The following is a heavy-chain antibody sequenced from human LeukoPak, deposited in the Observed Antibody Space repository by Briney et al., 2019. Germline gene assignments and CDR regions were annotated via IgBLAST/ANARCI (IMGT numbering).Heavy chain of an antibody. CDR1: GASVSSGSYY. V-gene: IGHV4-61*01. CDR2: IYYTGST. D-gene: IGHD3-10*01. J-gene: IGHJ4*02. CDR3: ARDGYYYGSGSLWRPFDY. Sequence: SETLSLTCTVSGASVSSGSYYWTWIRQPPGKGLEWIGYIYYTGSTRYNPSLKSRVTISVATSKNQFSLKLSSVTAADTAVYYCARDGYYYGSGSLWRPFDYWGQGTLVTVSS.